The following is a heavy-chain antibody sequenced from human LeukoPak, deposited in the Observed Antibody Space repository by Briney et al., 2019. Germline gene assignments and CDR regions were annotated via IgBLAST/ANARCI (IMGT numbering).Heavy chain of an antibody. V-gene: IGHV1-46*01. Sequence: ASVKVSCKASGYTFTSYHLRWVRQAPGQGLEWMGIINPSDGSTTYAQKFRGRVTMTRDMSTSAVHMELSSLRYEDTAVYYCARENVDTAMITWWFDPWGQGTLVTVSS. CDR3: ARENVDTAMITWWFDP. J-gene: IGHJ5*02. D-gene: IGHD5-18*01. CDR1: GYTFTSYH. CDR2: INPSDGST.